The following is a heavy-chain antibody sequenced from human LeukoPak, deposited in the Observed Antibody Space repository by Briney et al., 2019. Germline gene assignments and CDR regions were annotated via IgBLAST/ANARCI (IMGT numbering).Heavy chain of an antibody. D-gene: IGHD7-27*01. CDR3: VHPTGEGWFYFPY. Sequence: GGSLRLSCAASGFTVTNFAIAWVRQAPGKGLEWVAAIGGDADGTTYPDRVRGRFFLSRDSSKNTLYLQMNVLAVEDTAVCHRVHPTGEGWFYFPYWGQGTPVTVSS. J-gene: IGHJ4*02. CDR1: GFTVTNFA. V-gene: IGHV3-23*01. CDR2: IGGDADGT.